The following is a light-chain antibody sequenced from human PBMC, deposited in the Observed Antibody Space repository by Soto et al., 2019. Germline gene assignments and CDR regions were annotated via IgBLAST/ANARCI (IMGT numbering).Light chain of an antibody. J-gene: IGKJ3*01. Sequence: DIQMTQSPSSLSASVGDRVTITCRASQGISSRLAWYQQRLGGVPRLLIYEASTLKSGVPSRFSGSGSGTEFTLTISSLQPEDVATYYCQQYNNSPVAFGPGTKVDLK. CDR2: EAS. CDR1: QGISSR. V-gene: IGKV1-27*01. CDR3: QQYNNSPVA.